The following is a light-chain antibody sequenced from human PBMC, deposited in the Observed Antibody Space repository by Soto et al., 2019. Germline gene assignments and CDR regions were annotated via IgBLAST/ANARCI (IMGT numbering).Light chain of an antibody. Sequence: QAVVTQPPSVSGAPGQRVTISCTGSSSNIGAGYDVHWYQQLPGTAPKVLIYGNSNRPSGVPDRFSGSKSGTSASLAITGLQAEDEADYFCQSYDISLSGSWVFGGGTKLTVL. CDR1: SSNIGAGYD. V-gene: IGLV1-40*01. J-gene: IGLJ3*02. CDR3: QSYDISLSGSWV. CDR2: GNS.